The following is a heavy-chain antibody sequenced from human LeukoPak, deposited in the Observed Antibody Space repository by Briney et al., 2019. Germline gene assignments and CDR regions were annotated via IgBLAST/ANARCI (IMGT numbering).Heavy chain of an antibody. CDR3: ARGSYDFWSGYYFVVRGSANYGMDV. J-gene: IGHJ6*02. V-gene: IGHV4-59*01. D-gene: IGHD3-3*01. CDR2: IYYSGSA. Sequence: PSETLSLTCTVSGVSISSYYWSWIRQPPGKGLEWIRYIYYSGSANYNSSLKSRVTISVDTSKNQFSLKLSSVTAADTAVYYCARGSYDFWSGYYFVVRGSANYGMDVWGQGTTVTVSS. CDR1: GVSISSYY.